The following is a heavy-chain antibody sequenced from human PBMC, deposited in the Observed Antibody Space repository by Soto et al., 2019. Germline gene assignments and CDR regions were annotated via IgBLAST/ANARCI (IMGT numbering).Heavy chain of an antibody. CDR1: GGSISSSGHY. J-gene: IGHJ4*02. Sequence: SETLSLTCSVSGGSISSSGHYWGWIRQPPGKGLEWIGSIYYSGSTYHNPSLKSRVTISVDTSKNQFSLKLSSVTAADTAVYYCARGLGGYWGQGTLVTVSS. CDR3: ARGLGGY. D-gene: IGHD1-26*01. CDR2: IYYSGST. V-gene: IGHV4-39*07.